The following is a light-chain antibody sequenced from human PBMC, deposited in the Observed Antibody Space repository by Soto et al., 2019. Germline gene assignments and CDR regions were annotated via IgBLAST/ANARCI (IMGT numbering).Light chain of an antibody. V-gene: IGKV3-11*01. CDR1: QSFSSC. J-gene: IGKJ5*01. Sequence: EIVLTQSPATLSLSPGERVTLSCRASQSFSSCLAWYQQKPGQAPRPLIDDASKRATGIPARFSGRWPGTDLNLTISGHEPHDVAVYYCQQRSNWPPVISFGQGTRLEMK. CDR2: DAS. CDR3: QQRSNWPPVIS.